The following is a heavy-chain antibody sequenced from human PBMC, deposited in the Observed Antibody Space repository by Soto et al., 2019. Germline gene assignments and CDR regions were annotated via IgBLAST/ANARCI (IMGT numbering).Heavy chain of an antibody. J-gene: IGHJ6*02. CDR3: ARGPHVVAVAGTRPYYGMDV. CDR1: GYTFTSYG. D-gene: IGHD6-19*01. Sequence: ASVKVSCKASGYTFTSYGISWVRQAPGQGLEWMGWMNPNSGNTGYAQKFQGRVTMTRNTSISTAYMELSSLRAEDTAVYYCARGPHVVAVAGTRPYYGMDVWGQGTTVTVSS. V-gene: IGHV1-8*02. CDR2: MNPNSGNT.